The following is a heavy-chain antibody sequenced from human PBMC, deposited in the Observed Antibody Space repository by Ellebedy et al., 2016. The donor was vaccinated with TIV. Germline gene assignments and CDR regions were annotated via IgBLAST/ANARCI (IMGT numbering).Heavy chain of an antibody. CDR3: ARDECGGDCLDY. V-gene: IGHV1-46*01. CDR2: INPSGGST. CDR1: GYTFTSYY. D-gene: IGHD2-21*01. J-gene: IGHJ4*02. Sequence: ASVKVSXKASGYTFTSYYMHWVRQAPGQGLEWMGIINPSGGSTSYAQKFQGRVTMTRDTSTSTVYMELSSLRSEDTAVHYCARDECGGDCLDYWGQGTLVTVSS.